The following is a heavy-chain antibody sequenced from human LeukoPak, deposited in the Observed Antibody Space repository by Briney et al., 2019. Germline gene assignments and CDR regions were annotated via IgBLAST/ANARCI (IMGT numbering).Heavy chain of an antibody. V-gene: IGHV4-59*08. J-gene: IGHJ4*02. CDR1: GGSISNYY. Sequence: PSETLSLTCTVSGGSISNYYWSWIRQPPGKGLDWIGYIYYSGSTNYNPSLKSRVTISVDTSRNQFSLKLSSVTAADTAVYYCARHEKSSGWYYDYWGQGTLATVSS. CDR3: ARHEKSSGWYYDY. CDR2: IYYSGST. D-gene: IGHD6-19*01.